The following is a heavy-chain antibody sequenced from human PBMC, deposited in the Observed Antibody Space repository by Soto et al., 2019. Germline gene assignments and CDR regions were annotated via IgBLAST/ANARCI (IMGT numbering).Heavy chain of an antibody. Sequence: EVQLVESGGGLVQPGRSLRLSCAASGFKFDDYVIHWVRQPPGKGLEWVSGISWNSEKIDYADSVKGRFTISRDNAKNSLYLQMSSLRAEDTARYYCAKDSGGVAATSVDQWGQGTLVTVSS. CDR2: ISWNSEKI. D-gene: IGHD1-26*01. CDR3: AKDSGGVAATSVDQ. J-gene: IGHJ4*02. V-gene: IGHV3-9*01. CDR1: GFKFDDYV.